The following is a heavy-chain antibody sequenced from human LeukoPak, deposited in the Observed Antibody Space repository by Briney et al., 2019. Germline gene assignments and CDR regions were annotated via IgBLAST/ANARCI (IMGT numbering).Heavy chain of an antibody. CDR1: GFTFNTYG. D-gene: IGHD3-10*01. CDR3: ARGGVDYYGSGTYYLMYYFDY. J-gene: IGHJ4*02. Sequence: GGSLRLSCAASGFTFNTYGMSWVRQAPGKGLEWVSGTSGSGGATYYADSVKGRFTISRDDPHNTLYLQMNSLRAEDTAVYFCARGGVDYYGSGTYYLMYYFDYWGQGALVTVSS. CDR2: TSGSGGAT. V-gene: IGHV3-23*01.